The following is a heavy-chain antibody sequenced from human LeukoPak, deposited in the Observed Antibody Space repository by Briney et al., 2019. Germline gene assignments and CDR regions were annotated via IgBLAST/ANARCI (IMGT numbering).Heavy chain of an antibody. CDR3: ARDGDYGGRGDY. V-gene: IGHV3-21*01. D-gene: IGHD4-23*01. J-gene: IGHJ4*02. Sequence: PGGSLRLSCAASGFTFSSYSMNWVRQAPGKGLGWVSSISSSSSYIYYADSVKGRFTISRDNAKNSLYLQMNSLRAEDTAVYYCARDGDYGGRGDYWGQGTLVTVSS. CDR2: ISSSSSYI. CDR1: GFTFSSYS.